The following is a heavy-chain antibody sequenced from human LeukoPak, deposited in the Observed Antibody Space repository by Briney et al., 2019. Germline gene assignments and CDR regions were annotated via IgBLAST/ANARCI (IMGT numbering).Heavy chain of an antibody. CDR1: GFTFSNYT. Sequence: GGSLRLSCAASGFTFSNYTMNWVRQAPGKGLEWVSSISSSSTYIYYADSMKGRFTISRDNAKNSLYLQMNTLRAEDTAVYYCARDLVWFGEPKGYYNYMDVWGKGTTVTVSS. J-gene: IGHJ6*03. CDR3: ARDLVWFGEPKGYYNYMDV. D-gene: IGHD3-10*01. V-gene: IGHV3-21*01. CDR2: ISSSSTYI.